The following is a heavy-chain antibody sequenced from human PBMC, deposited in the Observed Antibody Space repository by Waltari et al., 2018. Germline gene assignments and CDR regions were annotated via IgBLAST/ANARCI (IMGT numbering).Heavy chain of an antibody. J-gene: IGHJ4*02. D-gene: IGHD3-3*01. CDR2: VDHTTST. CDR3: ARGVGRITTFGLVLVYFDQ. V-gene: IGHV4-59*01. Sequence: VQLQESGPGLVRPSETLSLTCTVSGGSIENYQWSWLRESPGKGLEWIGQVDHTTSTQSNPSLKTRVTTSIDNSRKQFSLRLESVSPADAARYYCARGVGRITTFGLVLVYFDQWGQGTPVTVSP. CDR1: GGSIENYQ.